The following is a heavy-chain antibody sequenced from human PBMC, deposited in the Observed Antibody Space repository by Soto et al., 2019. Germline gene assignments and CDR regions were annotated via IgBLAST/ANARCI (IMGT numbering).Heavy chain of an antibody. CDR1: GYSITAGGYY. D-gene: IGHD6-19*01. V-gene: IGHV4-31*03. CDR3: ARMYSSGSGWFHP. CDR2: FYSSGSI. Sequence: SETLSLTCFVSGYSITAGGYYWSWMRHHPGKGLEWIVSFYSSGSIIYNPSLRSRVSISGDTSSNQFSMSLTSVTAADTARYYCARMYSSGSGWFHPWGQGTLVNVSS. J-gene: IGHJ5*02.